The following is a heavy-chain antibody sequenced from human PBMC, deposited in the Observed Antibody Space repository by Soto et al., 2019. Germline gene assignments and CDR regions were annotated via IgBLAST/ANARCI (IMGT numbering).Heavy chain of an antibody. D-gene: IGHD3-22*01. CDR1: GYTFTNHG. CDR3: ARGGRHDSSGYYLPFSGMDV. Sequence: QVQLVQSGAEVKKPGASVKVSCKASGYTFTNHGISWVRQAPGQGLEWMGWISAYNGNTNYAQKLQGRVTMTTDTSTSTAYMELRSLRSDDTAVYYCARGGRHDSSGYYLPFSGMDVWGQGTTVTVSS. V-gene: IGHV1-18*01. CDR2: ISAYNGNT. J-gene: IGHJ6*02.